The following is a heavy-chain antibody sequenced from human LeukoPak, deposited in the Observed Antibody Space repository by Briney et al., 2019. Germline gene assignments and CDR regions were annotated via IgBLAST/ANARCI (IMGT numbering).Heavy chain of an antibody. V-gene: IGHV3-33*01. D-gene: IGHD1-26*01. J-gene: IGHJ4*02. CDR2: IWYDGSNK. CDR1: GFTFSTCG. CDR3: ARATRVVGATTRWYFDY. Sequence: GGSLRLSCAASGFTFSTCGMHWVRQAPGKGLEWVAVIWYDGSNKYYADSVKGRFTISRDNSKNTLYLQMNSLRAEDTAVYYCARATRVVGATTRWYFDYWGQGTLVTVSS.